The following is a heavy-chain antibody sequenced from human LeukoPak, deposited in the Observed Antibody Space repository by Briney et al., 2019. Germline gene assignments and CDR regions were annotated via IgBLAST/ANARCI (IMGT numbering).Heavy chain of an antibody. D-gene: IGHD2-2*01. CDR2: MNPNSGNT. V-gene: IGHV1-8*01. Sequence: ASVKVSCKASGYTFTSYDINWVRQATGQGLEWMGWMNPNSGNTGYAQKFQGRVTMTRNTSISSAYMELSSLRSEDTAVYYCAGGFSSTVGVVPAAINYYCYYMDVWGKGTTVTVSS. CDR1: GYTFTSYD. J-gene: IGHJ6*03. CDR3: AGGFSSTVGVVPAAINYYCYYMDV.